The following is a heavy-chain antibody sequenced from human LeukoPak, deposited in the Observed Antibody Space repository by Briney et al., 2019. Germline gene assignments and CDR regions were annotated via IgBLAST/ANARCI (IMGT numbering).Heavy chain of an antibody. D-gene: IGHD3-3*01. CDR3: TKDSDLFTIFGVVIDS. V-gene: IGHV3-23*01. CDR2: ISGSGGNT. CDR1: GFIFGSYA. J-gene: IGHJ4*02. Sequence: GGSLRLSCVASGFIFGSYAMSWVRQAPGKGLEWVSAISGSGGNTYFADSVKGRFSISRDNSRNTLYLQMNSLRVEDTAVYYCTKDSDLFTIFGVVIDSWGQGILVTDSS.